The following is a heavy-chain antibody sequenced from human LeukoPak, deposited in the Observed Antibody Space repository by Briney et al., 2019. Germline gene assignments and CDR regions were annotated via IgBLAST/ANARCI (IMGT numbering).Heavy chain of an antibody. D-gene: IGHD2-2*01. J-gene: IGHJ6*02. V-gene: IGHV1-69*04. Sequence: SVTVSCKASGGTFSSYAISWVRQAPGQGLEWMGRIIPILGIANYAQKFQGRVTITADKSTSTAYMELSSLRSEDTAVYYCARDPEYQLLSVWGQGTTVTVSS. CDR3: ARDPEYQLLSV. CDR2: IIPILGIA. CDR1: GGTFSSYA.